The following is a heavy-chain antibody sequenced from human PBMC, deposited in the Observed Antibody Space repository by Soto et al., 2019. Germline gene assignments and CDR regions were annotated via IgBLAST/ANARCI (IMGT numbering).Heavy chain of an antibody. V-gene: IGHV4-39*01. Sequence: TFTVSGGSISSSSYYWGWIRQPPGKGLEWIGSIYYSGSTYYNPSLKSRVTISVDTSKNQFSLKLSSVTAADTAVYYCARHLRFLEWLYGRAAWGNRHMVTVS. D-gene: IGHD3-3*01. CDR3: ARHLRFLEWLYGRAA. J-gene: IGHJ6*04. CDR2: IYYSGST. CDR1: GGSISSSSYY.